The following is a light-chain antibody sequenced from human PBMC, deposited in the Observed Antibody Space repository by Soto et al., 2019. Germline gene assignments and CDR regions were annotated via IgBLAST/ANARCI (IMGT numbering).Light chain of an antibody. Sequence: NFMLTQPHSVSESPGKTVTISCTRSSGSIASNYVQWYQQRPGSAPTTVIYEDNQRPSGVPDRFSGSIDSSSNSASLTISGLQAADEAEYYCQSYDSRIHGVFRGGTKLTVL. V-gene: IGLV6-57*04. J-gene: IGLJ3*02. CDR3: QSYDSRIHGV. CDR2: EDN. CDR1: SGSIASNY.